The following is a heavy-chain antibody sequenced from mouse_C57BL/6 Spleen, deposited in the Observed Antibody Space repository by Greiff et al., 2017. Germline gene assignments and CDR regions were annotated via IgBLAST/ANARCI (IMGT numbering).Heavy chain of an antibody. V-gene: IGHV1-77*01. CDR3: ARRRLKDYDRGAY. J-gene: IGHJ3*01. CDR1: GYNFTDYY. D-gene: IGHD2-4*01. CDR2: IGPGNGGT. Sequence: QVQLQQSGAELVKPGASVTISCKASGYNFTDYYINWVKQRPGQGLEWIGKIGPGNGGTYYNAKFKGKATLTADTSSSTAYMQLSSLTSEDSAVYFCARRRLKDYDRGAYWGQGTLVTVSA.